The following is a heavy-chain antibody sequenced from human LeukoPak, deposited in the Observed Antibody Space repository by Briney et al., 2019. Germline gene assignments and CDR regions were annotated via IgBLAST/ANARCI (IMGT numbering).Heavy chain of an antibody. CDR3: ARGASYSSSWYMYGDRGKPYYYYGMDV. V-gene: IGHV4-59*08. CDR1: GGSISSYY. J-gene: IGHJ6*02. CDR2: IYYSGST. Sequence: SETLSLTCTVSGGSISSYYWSWIRQPPGKGLEWIGYIYYSGSTNYNPSLKSRVTISVDTSKNQFSLKLSSVTAADTAVYYCARGASYSSSWYMYGDRGKPYYYYGMDVWGQGTTVTVSS. D-gene: IGHD6-13*01.